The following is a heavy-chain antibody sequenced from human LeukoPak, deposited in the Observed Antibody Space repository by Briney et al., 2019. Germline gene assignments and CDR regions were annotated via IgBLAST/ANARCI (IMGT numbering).Heavy chain of an antibody. D-gene: IGHD5-12*01. V-gene: IGHV4-59*01. CDR2: IYYSGST. CDR1: GGSISSYY. J-gene: IGHJ5*02. CDR3: ARNVDIVATIEWWFDP. Sequence: PSETLSLTCTVSGGSISSYYWSWIRQPPGKGLEWIGYIYYSGSTNYNPSLKSRVTISVDTSKNQFSLKLSSVTAADTAVYYCARNVDIVATIEWWFDPWGQGTLVTVSS.